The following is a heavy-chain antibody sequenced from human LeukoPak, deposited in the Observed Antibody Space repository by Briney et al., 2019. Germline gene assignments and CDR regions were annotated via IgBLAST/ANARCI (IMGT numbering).Heavy chain of an antibody. CDR1: GFTFSSYG. CDR2: ISFDGSNK. V-gene: IGHV3-30*18. Sequence: PGGSLRLSCAASGFTFSSYGMHWVRQAPGKGLEWVAVISFDGSNKYYADSVKGRFTISRDNSKNTLFLQMSSLRGEDTAAYYCAKDAVRGSGRINWFDSWGQGTLVTVSS. CDR3: AKDAVRGSGRINWFDS. J-gene: IGHJ5*01. D-gene: IGHD3-10*01.